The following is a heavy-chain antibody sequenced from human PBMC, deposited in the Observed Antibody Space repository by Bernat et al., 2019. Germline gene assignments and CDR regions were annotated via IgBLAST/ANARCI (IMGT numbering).Heavy chain of an antibody. CDR1: GFTFSGSA. Sequence: EVQLVESGGGLVQPGGSLKLSCAASGFTFSGSAMHWVRQAPGKGLEWVGRIRSKANSYATAYAASVKGRFTISRDDSKNTPYLQMNSLKTEDTAVYYCTRRFDYWGQGTLVTVSS. J-gene: IGHJ4*02. CDR3: TRRFDY. V-gene: IGHV3-73*01. CDR2: IRSKANSYAT.